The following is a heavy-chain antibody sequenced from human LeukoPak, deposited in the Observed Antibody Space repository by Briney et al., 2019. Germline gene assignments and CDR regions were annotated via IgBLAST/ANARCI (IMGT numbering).Heavy chain of an antibody. Sequence: PGGSLRLSCAASDFTVSNNYMSWVRQAPGKGLEWVSLIYSGGGTYYADSVKGRFTISRDNSKNTLYLQMNSLRAEDTAVYYCANGGPYYDFWSGYYTKNAFDIWGQGTMVTVSS. CDR2: IYSGGGT. D-gene: IGHD3-3*01. V-gene: IGHV3-66*02. J-gene: IGHJ3*02. CDR1: DFTVSNNY. CDR3: ANGGPYYDFWSGYYTKNAFDI.